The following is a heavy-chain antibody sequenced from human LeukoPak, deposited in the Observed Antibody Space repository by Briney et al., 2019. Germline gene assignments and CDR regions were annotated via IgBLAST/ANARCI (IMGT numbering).Heavy chain of an antibody. Sequence: PGGSLRLSCAASGFTFSSYEMNWVRQAPGKGLEWVSYISSSGSTIYYADSVKGRFTISRDNAKNSLYLQMNSLRAEDTAVYYCARGVGGIVVVVAAIRGFDYWGQGTLVTVSS. CDR2: ISSSGSTI. V-gene: IGHV3-48*03. CDR1: GFTFSSYE. J-gene: IGHJ4*02. CDR3: ARGVGGIVVVVAAIRGFDY. D-gene: IGHD2-15*01.